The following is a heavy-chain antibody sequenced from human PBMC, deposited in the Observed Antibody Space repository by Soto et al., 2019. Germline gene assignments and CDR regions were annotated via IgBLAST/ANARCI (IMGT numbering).Heavy chain of an antibody. J-gene: IGHJ3*02. CDR3: ASQVNSAARRRMSGFAFDI. CDR2: ISAYNGNT. Sequence: ASVKVSCKASGYTFTSYGISWVRQAPGQGLEWMGWISAYNGNTNYAQKLQGRVTMTSNTSTSTAYMELRSLRSADTAVDYCASQVNSAARRRMSGFAFDIWGQGTMVTVSS. V-gene: IGHV1-18*01. CDR1: GYTFTSYG. D-gene: IGHD6-6*01.